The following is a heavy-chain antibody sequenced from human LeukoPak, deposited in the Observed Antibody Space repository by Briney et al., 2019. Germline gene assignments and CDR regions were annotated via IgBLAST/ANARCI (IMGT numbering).Heavy chain of an antibody. CDR2: ISSSGSTI. J-gene: IGHJ4*02. V-gene: IGHV3-11*01. D-gene: IGHD6-19*01. CDR3: ARDGYLVLAVAGLDY. CDR1: GCTFSDYY. Sequence: GGSLRLSCAASGCTFSDYYMSWIRQAPGKGLEWASYISSSGSTIYYADSVKGRFTISRDNAKNSLYLQMNSLRAEDTAVYYCARDGYLVLAVAGLDYWGQGTLVTVSS.